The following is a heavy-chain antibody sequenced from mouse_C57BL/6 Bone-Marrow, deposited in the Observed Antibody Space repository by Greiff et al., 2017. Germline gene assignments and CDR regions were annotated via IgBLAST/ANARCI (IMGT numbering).Heavy chain of an antibody. CDR2: IDPENGDT. CDR3: TTAAFDV. Sequence: EVQLQQSGAELVRPGASVKLSCTASGFNIKDDYMHWVKQRPEQGLEWIGWIDPENGDTEYASQFQGKATITADPSSNTAYLQLSSLTSEDTAVYYCTTAAFDVWGTGTTVTVSA. J-gene: IGHJ1*03. CDR1: GFNIKDDY. V-gene: IGHV14-4*01.